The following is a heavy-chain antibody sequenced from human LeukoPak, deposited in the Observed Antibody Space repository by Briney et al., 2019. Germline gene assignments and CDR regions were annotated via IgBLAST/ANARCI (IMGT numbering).Heavy chain of an antibody. Sequence: SETLSLTCNVSGVSISTNYWSWIRQPPGKGLEWIGRIHTSGITNYNPSLKSRVTMSLDTSKNQFSLNLSSVTAADTAVYYCARQIASAGTAGFDFWGQGALVTVSS. CDR1: GVSISTNY. CDR3: ARQIASAGTAGFDF. V-gene: IGHV4-4*07. CDR2: IHTSGIT. D-gene: IGHD6-13*01. J-gene: IGHJ4*02.